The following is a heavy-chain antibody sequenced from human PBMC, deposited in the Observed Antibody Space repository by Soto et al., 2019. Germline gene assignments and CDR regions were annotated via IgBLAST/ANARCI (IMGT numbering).Heavy chain of an antibody. CDR3: AKGRYDFWSPYYFDS. CDR1: GLNFDAFA. D-gene: IGHD3-3*01. CDR2: ITWNSGVL. Sequence: EVQLVESGGRLVQPGRSLRLSCVGTGLNFDAFAMHWVRQAPGKGLEWVSGITWNSGVLDYADSVKGRFTISRDNARKYLYLKMDSLRDEDTAMYYCAKGRYDFWSPYYFDSWGQGTLVTVSS. J-gene: IGHJ4*02. V-gene: IGHV3-9*01.